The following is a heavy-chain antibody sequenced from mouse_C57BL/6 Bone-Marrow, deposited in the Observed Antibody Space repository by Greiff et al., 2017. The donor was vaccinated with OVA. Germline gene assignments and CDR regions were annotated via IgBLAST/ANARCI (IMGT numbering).Heavy chain of an antibody. D-gene: IGHD1-1*01. CDR3: ARGATGDY. CDR2: IYPGDGDT. CDR1: GYAFSSSW. J-gene: IGHJ2*01. V-gene: IGHV1-82*01. Sequence: QVQLQQSGPELVKPGASVKISCKASGYAFSSSWMNWVKQRPGKGLEWIGRIYPGDGDTNYNGKFKGKATLTADKSSSTAYMQLSSLTSEDSAVYFCARGATGDYWGQGTTLTVSS.